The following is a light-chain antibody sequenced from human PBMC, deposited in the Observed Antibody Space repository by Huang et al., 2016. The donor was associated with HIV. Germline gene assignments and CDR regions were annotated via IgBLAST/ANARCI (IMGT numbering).Light chain of an antibody. V-gene: IGKV3-20*01. Sequence: EIVLTQSPGTLSLSPGEGATLSCRASQSVGGPYLAWYQHKPGQAPRLLIYDASNRAPNIPDRFSGSGSGTVFTLTVSRLEPEDCAVYYCQQYGGSPYTFGQGTKLEIK. CDR1: QSVGGPY. J-gene: IGKJ2*01. CDR3: QQYGGSPYT. CDR2: DAS.